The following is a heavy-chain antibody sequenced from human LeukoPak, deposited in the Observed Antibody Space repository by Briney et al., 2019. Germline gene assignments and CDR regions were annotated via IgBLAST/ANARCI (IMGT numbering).Heavy chain of an antibody. Sequence: PSETLSLTCTVSGGSISSYYWSWIRQPPGKGLEWIGYIYYSGSTNYNPSLKSRVTISVDTSKNQFSLKLSSVTAADTAVYYCARILRDGYNSYYYYYYYMDVWGKGTTVTISS. V-gene: IGHV4-59*01. CDR3: ARILRDGYNSYYYYYYYMDV. D-gene: IGHD5-24*01. J-gene: IGHJ6*03. CDR1: GGSISSYY. CDR2: IYYSGST.